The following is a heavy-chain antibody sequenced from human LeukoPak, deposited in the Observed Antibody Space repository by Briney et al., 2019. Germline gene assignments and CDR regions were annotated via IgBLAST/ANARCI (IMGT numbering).Heavy chain of an antibody. Sequence: ASVKVSCKASGYTFTAYYLHWVRQAPGQGLEWMGCIHPHGDSEYAQAFQGRVTMTRDTSITTAYMELTTLRSEDTAVYYCAIECCFDGNIYSKGSHYWGQGTPVTVSS. D-gene: IGHD2-21*01. CDR1: GYTFTAYY. J-gene: IGHJ4*02. CDR2: IHPHGDS. V-gene: IGHV1-2*02. CDR3: AIECCFDGNIYSKGSHY.